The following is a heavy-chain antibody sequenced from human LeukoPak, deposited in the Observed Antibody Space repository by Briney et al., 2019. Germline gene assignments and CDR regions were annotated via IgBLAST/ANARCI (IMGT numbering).Heavy chain of an antibody. J-gene: IGHJ4*02. CDR2: ISTNNGNI. V-gene: IGHV1-18*01. D-gene: IGHD1-26*01. CDR3: ARLSGSYYRGNDY. CDR1: GYTFTSFG. Sequence: ASVKVSCKASGYTFTSFGISWVRQAPGQGLEWMGWISTNNGNINYAQKLQGRVTMTADTSTSTAYMEVTSLRSDDTAVYYCARLSGSYYRGNDYWGQGTLVTVSS.